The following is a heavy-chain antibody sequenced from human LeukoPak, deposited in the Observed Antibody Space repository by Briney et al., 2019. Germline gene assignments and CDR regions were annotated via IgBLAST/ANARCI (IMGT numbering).Heavy chain of an antibody. Sequence: PGGSLRLSCAASGFTVSSNYMTWVRQAPGKGLEWVSVIHSGGTTNYADSVKGRFTISRDNSKNTLYLQMNNLIAEDTAVYYCARVPDSTGWYLDYWGQGTLVTVSS. V-gene: IGHV3-53*01. J-gene: IGHJ4*02. CDR1: GFTVSSNY. CDR3: ARVPDSTGWYLDY. CDR2: IHSGGTT. D-gene: IGHD6-19*01.